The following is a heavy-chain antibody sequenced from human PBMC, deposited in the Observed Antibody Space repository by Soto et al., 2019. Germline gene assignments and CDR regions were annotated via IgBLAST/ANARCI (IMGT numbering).Heavy chain of an antibody. V-gene: IGHV3-9*01. CDR3: AKGMPTSKPSPVGYCSGGSCYSYYYYYMDV. CDR1: GFTFDDYA. J-gene: IGHJ6*03. CDR2: ISWNSGSI. Sequence: GGSLRLSCAASGFTFDDYAMHWVRQAPGKGLEWVSGISWNSGSIGYADSVKGRFTISRDNAKNSLYLQMNSLRAEDTALYYCAKGMPTSKPSPVGYCSGGSCYSYYYYYMDVWGKGTTVTVSS. D-gene: IGHD2-15*01.